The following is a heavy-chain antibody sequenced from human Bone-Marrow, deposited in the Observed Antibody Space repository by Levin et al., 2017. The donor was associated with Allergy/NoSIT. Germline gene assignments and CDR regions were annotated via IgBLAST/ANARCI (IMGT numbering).Heavy chain of an antibody. J-gene: IGHJ5*02. D-gene: IGHD5-12*01. CDR2: ISTSSGTI. CDR1: GFTFRSHS. CDR3: ARGLEYSGLP. V-gene: IGHV3-48*04. Sequence: PGGSLRLSCAASGFTFRSHSMNWVRQAPGKGLEWVSYISTSSGTIYYAESVKGRFTISRDNARNSLYLQMNSLRAEDTAVYYCARGLEYSGLPWGQGTLVTVSS.